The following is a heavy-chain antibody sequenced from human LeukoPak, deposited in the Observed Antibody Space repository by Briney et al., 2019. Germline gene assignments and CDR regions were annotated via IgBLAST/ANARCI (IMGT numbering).Heavy chain of an antibody. D-gene: IGHD1-20*01. CDR2: IRFDASNI. J-gene: IGHJ5*02. CDR3: AKDYGLTGTGGAWLDP. V-gene: IGHV3-30*02. Sequence: PGGSLRLSCAASGFTFNRYGMHWVRQAPGKGLEWVAFIRFDASNIYYADSVKGRFTISRDNSKNTLSLQMNSLRAEDAAVYYCAKDYGLTGTGGAWLDPWGQGTLVTVSS. CDR1: GFTFNRYG.